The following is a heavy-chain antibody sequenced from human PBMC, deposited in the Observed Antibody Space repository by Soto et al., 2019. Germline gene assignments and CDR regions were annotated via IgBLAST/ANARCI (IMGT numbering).Heavy chain of an antibody. CDR3: ARGLECRGYCLDKPTWFAP. CDR1: GGTFSTYT. CDR2: IIPIFGTP. J-gene: IGHJ5*02. Sequence: GASVKVSCKASGGTFSTYTFSWVRQAPGQGLEWVGRIIPIFGTPYYSQKFQGRVTITADKSTSTVYMELSSLRSDDTAVYFCARGLECRGYCLDKPTWFAPWGQGTRVTASS. D-gene: IGHD2-15*01. V-gene: IGHV1-69*06.